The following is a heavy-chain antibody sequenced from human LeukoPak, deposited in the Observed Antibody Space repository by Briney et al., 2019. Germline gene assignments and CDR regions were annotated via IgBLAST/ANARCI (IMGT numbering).Heavy chain of an antibody. V-gene: IGHV4-34*01. Sequence: PSETLSLTCAVYGGSFSGYYWSWIRQPPGKGLEWIGEINHSGSTNYNPSLKSRVTISVDTSKNQFSLKLSSVTAADTAVYYCASSYYGSGSFDYWGQGTLVTVSS. CDR2: INHSGST. CDR1: GGSFSGYY. D-gene: IGHD3-10*01. J-gene: IGHJ4*02. CDR3: ASSYYGSGSFDY.